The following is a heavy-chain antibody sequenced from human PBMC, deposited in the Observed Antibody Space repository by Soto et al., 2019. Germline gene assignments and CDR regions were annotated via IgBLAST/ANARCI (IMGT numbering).Heavy chain of an antibody. D-gene: IGHD6-6*01. J-gene: IGHJ5*02. Sequence: SETLSLTCAVSGYSISSGYYWGWIRQPPGKGLEWIGSIYHSGSTYYNPSLKSRVTISVDTSKNQFSLKLSSVTAADTAVYYCARVEEIAARPVWFDPWGQGTLVTVSS. CDR3: ARVEEIAARPVWFDP. CDR1: GYSISSGYY. V-gene: IGHV4-38-2*01. CDR2: IYHSGST.